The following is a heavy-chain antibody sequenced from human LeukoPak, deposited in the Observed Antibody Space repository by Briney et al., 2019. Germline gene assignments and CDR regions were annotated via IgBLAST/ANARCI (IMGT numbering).Heavy chain of an antibody. V-gene: IGHV4-39*07. CDR1: GGSISSSSYY. Sequence: PSETLSLTCTVSGGSISSSSYYWGWIRQPPGKGLEWIGSIYYSGSTYYNPSLKSRVTISVDTSKNQFSLKLSSVTAADTAVYYCARGGRITMVRGATNNWFDPWGQGTLVTVSS. CDR2: IYYSGST. J-gene: IGHJ5*02. CDR3: ARGGRITMVRGATNNWFDP. D-gene: IGHD3-10*01.